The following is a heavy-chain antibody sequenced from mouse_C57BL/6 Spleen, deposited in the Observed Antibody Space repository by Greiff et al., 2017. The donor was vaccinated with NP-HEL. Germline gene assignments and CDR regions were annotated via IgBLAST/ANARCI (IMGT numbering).Heavy chain of an antibody. CDR3: ARKDYSNPYYAMDY. CDR2: IDPSDSYT. CDR1: GYTFTSYW. J-gene: IGHJ4*01. D-gene: IGHD2-5*01. V-gene: IGHV1-50*01. Sequence: VQLQQPGAELVKPGASVKLSCKASGYTFTSYWMQWVKQRPGQGLEWIGEIDPSDSYTNYNQKFKGKATLTVDTSSSTAYMQLSSLTSEDSAVYYCARKDYSNPYYAMDYWGQGTSVTVSS.